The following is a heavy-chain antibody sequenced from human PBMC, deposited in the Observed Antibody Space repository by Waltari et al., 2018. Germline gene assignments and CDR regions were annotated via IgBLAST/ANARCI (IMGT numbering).Heavy chain of an antibody. CDR2: INDRGLT. CDR3: ARSAAIVVRGRYFQY. V-gene: IGHV4-34*02. CDR1: GGSSFSAYY. Sequence: VQLQQWGAGLLKPSETLSLSCAVHGGSSFSAYYWNWVRQVPGKGLEWIGEINDRGLTNYNPSLKSRVTMSVDTSRNQFSLTLTSVTAADTALYYCARSAAIVVRGRYFQYWGQGTLVTVSS. D-gene: IGHD3-10*01. J-gene: IGHJ1*01.